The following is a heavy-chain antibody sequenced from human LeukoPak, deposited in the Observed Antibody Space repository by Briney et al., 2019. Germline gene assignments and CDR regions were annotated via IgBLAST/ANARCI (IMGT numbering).Heavy chain of an antibody. CDR1: GFTFSSYA. Sequence: GGSLRLSCAASGFTFSSYAMSWVRHAPGKGLEWVSAISGSGGSTYYADSVKGRFTISRDNSKNTLYLQMNSLRAEDTAVYYCAKSRGYYYDSSGYYYGDWGQGTLVTVSS. V-gene: IGHV3-23*01. CDR2: ISGSGGST. J-gene: IGHJ4*02. D-gene: IGHD3-22*01. CDR3: AKSRGYYYDSSGYYYGD.